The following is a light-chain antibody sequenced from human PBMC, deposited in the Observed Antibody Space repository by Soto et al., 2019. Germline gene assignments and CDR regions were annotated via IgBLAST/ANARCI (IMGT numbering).Light chain of an antibody. CDR1: SSDVGSYNR. J-gene: IGLJ1*01. Sequence: QSALTQPPSVSGSPGQSVTISCSGTSSDVGSYNRVSWYQQAPGTAPKVMIYEVSNRPSGVPDRFSRSKSGNTASLTISGLQPEDEADYYCYSFTSSNTYVFGTGTKVTVL. CDR3: YSFTSSNTYV. CDR2: EVS. V-gene: IGLV2-18*02.